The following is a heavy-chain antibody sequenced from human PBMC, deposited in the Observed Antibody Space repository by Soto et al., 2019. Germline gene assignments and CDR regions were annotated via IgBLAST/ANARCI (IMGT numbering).Heavy chain of an antibody. Sequence: QVQLQESGPGLVKPSQTLSLTCTVSGGSISSGDYYWSWIRQHPGKGLEWIGYIYYSGSTYYNPSLKSRVTISVDTSKNQFSLKLTSVTAADTAVYYCATYGWGSYKPTTFDYWGQGTLVTVSS. CDR2: IYYSGST. CDR1: GGSISSGDYY. V-gene: IGHV4-31*03. D-gene: IGHD3-10*01. CDR3: ATYGWGSYKPTTFDY. J-gene: IGHJ4*02.